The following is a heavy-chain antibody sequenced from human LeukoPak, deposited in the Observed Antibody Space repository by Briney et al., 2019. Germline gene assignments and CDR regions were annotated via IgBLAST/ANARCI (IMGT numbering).Heavy chain of an antibody. CDR2: IYSGGSS. D-gene: IGHD6-19*01. Sequence: GGSLRLSCAASGFTLSSNWISWVRQAPGKGLEWVSVIYSGGSSYYADSVKGRFTISRDNAKNSLYLQMNSLRAEDTAVYYCARAPAVAGKNYWGQGTLVTVSS. V-gene: IGHV3-66*01. CDR1: GFTLSSNW. CDR3: ARAPAVAGKNY. J-gene: IGHJ4*02.